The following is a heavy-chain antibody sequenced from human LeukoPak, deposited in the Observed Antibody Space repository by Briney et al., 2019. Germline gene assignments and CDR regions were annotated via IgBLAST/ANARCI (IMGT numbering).Heavy chain of an antibody. D-gene: IGHD3-3*01. CDR2: ISGSGDNT. Sequence: AGGSLRLSCAVSGFTFSTYAMNWVRQASGKGLEWVSTISGSGDNTSYADSVKGRFTISRDNSKNTLYLQMNSLRVDDTAIYYCAKARYYDFWSGPFGFHIWGKGTMVTVSS. CDR3: AKARYYDFWSGPFGFHI. CDR1: GFTFSTYA. V-gene: IGHV3-23*01. J-gene: IGHJ3*02.